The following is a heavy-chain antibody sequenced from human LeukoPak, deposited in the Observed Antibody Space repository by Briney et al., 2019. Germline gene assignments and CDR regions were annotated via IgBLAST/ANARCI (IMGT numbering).Heavy chain of an antibody. CDR2: ISAYNGNT. CDR1: GYTFTSYG. D-gene: IGHD1-14*01. J-gene: IGHJ5*02. V-gene: IGHV1-18*01. CDR3: ARAPRFSGKTGPSKGSNWFDP. Sequence: ASVKVSCKASGYTFTSYGISWVRQAPGQGLEWMGWISAYNGNTNYAQKLQGRVTMTTDTSTSTAYMELRSLRSDDTAVYYCARAPRFSGKTGPSKGSNWFDPWGQGTLVTVSS.